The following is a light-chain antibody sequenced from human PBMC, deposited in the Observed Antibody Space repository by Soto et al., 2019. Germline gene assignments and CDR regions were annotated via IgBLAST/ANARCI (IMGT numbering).Light chain of an antibody. Sequence: DIQMTQSPSSLSASLGDRVTITCRASQVISNYLAWYQQKSGKIPNLLIYAASTLQAGVPSRFSGSGSGTDFTLTITSLQSEDFAVYYCQHYANWPLTFGGGTKVDI. CDR3: QHYANWPLT. J-gene: IGKJ4*01. V-gene: IGKV1-27*01. CDR2: AAS. CDR1: QVISNY.